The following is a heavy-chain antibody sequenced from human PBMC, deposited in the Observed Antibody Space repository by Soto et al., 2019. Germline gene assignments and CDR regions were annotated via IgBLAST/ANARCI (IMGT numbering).Heavy chain of an antibody. CDR1: GGSFSGYY. D-gene: IGHD5-18*01. Sequence: KLSETLSLTCAVYGGSFSGYYWSWIRQPPGKGLEWIGEINHSGSTNYNPSLKSRVTISVDTSKNQFSLKLNFVTAADTAVYYCARLGLGYSYNNYWGRGTLVTVSS. V-gene: IGHV4-34*01. J-gene: IGHJ4*02. CDR3: ARLGLGYSYNNY. CDR2: INHSGST.